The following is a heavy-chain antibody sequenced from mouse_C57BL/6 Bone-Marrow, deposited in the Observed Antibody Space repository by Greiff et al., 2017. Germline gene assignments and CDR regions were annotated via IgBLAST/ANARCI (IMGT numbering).Heavy chain of an antibody. CDR1: GFNIKNTY. CDR3: ARHGNYEMDY. J-gene: IGHJ4*01. V-gene: IGHV14-3*01. CDR2: IDPANGTT. D-gene: IGHD2-1*01. Sequence: VQLKQSVAELVRPGASVKLSCTASGFNIKNTYMHWVKQRPEQGLEWIGRIDPANGTTKYAPKFPGKAPITVDTSSHTAYLQLRSLTSADSAIXYCARHGNYEMDYWGQGTSVTVSS.